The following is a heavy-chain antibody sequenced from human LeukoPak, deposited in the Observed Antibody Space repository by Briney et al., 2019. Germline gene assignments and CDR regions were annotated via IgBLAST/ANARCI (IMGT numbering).Heavy chain of an antibody. V-gene: IGHV1-2*02. CDR1: GYTFTGYY. CDR2: INPNSGGT. D-gene: IGHD6-19*01. Sequence: ASVKVSCKASGYTFTGYYMHWVRQAPGQGLEWMGWINPNSGGTNYAQKFQGRVTMTRDTSISTAYMELSRLRSDDTAVYYCASGPSSSIAVAGVPLGYWGQGTLVTVSS. CDR3: ASGPSSSIAVAGVPLGY. J-gene: IGHJ4*02.